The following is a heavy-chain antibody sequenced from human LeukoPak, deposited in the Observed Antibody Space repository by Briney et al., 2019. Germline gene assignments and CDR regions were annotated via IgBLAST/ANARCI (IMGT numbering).Heavy chain of an antibody. CDR2: ISGSGSST. CDR1: GFTFSSYG. CDR3: ARGQNYYDSSGYPYYFDY. Sequence: GGSLRLSCAASGFTFSSYGMHWVRQAPGKGLEWVSAISGSGSSTYYADSVKGRFTISRDNSKNTLCLQMNSLRAEDTAVYYCARGQNYYDSSGYPYYFDYWGQGTLVTVSS. D-gene: IGHD3-22*01. V-gene: IGHV3-23*01. J-gene: IGHJ4*02.